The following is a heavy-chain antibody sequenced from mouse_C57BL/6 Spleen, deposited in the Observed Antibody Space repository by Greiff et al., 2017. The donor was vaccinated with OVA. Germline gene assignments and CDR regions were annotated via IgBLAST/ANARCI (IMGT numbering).Heavy chain of an antibody. V-gene: IGHV1-52*01. CDR2: IDPSDSET. CDR1: GYTFTSYW. D-gene: IGHD2-1*01. Sequence: VQLQQPGAELVRPGSSVKLSCKASGYTFTSYWMHWVKQRPIQGLEWIGNIDPSDSETHYNQKFKDKATVTVDKSSSTAYMQICSLTSEDSAVYYWARGNGNYVSYFDYWGQGTTLTVSS. J-gene: IGHJ2*01. CDR3: ARGNGNYVSYFDY.